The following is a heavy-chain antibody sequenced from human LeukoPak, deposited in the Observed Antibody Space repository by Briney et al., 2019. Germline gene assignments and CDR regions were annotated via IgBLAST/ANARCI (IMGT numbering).Heavy chain of an antibody. CDR2: ISAYNGNT. D-gene: IGHD2-2*01. V-gene: IGHV1-18*01. J-gene: IGHJ5*02. CDR1: GYTLTTYG. Sequence: GASVKVSCKASGYTLTTYGISWVRQAPGQGLEWMGWISAYNGNTNYAQKLQGRVTMTTDTSTSTAYMELRSLRSDDTAVYYCARDWCSSTSCYQNWFDPWGQGTLVTVSS. CDR3: ARDWCSSTSCYQNWFDP.